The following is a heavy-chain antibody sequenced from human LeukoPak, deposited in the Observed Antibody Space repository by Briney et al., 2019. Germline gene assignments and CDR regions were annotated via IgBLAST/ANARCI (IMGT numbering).Heavy chain of an antibody. D-gene: IGHD1-1*01. CDR2: IIPIFGTA. CDR3: TTDGRDLADFDY. Sequence: SVKVSCKASGGTFSSYAISWVRQAPGQGLEWMGGIIPIFGTANYAQKFQGRVTITADESTSTAYMELSSLRSEDTAAYYCTTDGRDLADFDYWGQGTLVTVSS. CDR1: GGTFSSYA. J-gene: IGHJ4*02. V-gene: IGHV1-69*13.